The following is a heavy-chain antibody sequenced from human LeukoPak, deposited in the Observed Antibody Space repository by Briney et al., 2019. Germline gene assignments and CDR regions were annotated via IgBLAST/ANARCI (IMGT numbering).Heavy chain of an antibody. J-gene: IGHJ4*02. Sequence: GGSLRLSCAASGFTFGSYAMSWVRQAPGKGLEWVSGLSDSGHTTYYADFVKGRFTISRDNSKNTLYLKMNSLRAEDTAVYFCAKDQKRFSVIGATNFDYWGQGTLVTVSS. CDR2: LSDSGHTT. V-gene: IGHV3-23*01. D-gene: IGHD4/OR15-4a*01. CDR1: GFTFGSYA. CDR3: AKDQKRFSVIGATNFDY.